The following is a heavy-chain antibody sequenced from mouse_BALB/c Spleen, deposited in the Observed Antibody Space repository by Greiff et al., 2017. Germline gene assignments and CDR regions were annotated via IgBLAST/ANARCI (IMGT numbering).Heavy chain of an antibody. J-gene: IGHJ2*01. CDR2: IDPFNGGT. D-gene: IGHD2-4*01. CDR3: ARSGGYDYDGYYFDY. CDR1: GYSFTSYY. Sequence: VQLKESGPELMKPGASVKISCKASGYSFTSYYMHWVKQSHGKSLEWIGYIDPFNGGTSYNQKFKGKATLTVDKSSSTAYMHLSSLTSEDSAVYYCARSGGYDYDGYYFDYWGQGTTLTVSS. V-gene: IGHV1S135*01.